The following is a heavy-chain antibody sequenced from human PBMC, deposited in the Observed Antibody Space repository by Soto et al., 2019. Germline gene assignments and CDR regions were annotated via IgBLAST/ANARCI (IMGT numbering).Heavy chain of an antibody. J-gene: IGHJ4*02. CDR1: GCSISSYY. Sequence: SETLSLTCTVSGCSISSYYWSWIRQPPGKGLEWIGYIYYSGSTNYNPSLKSRVTISVDTSKNQFSLKLSSVTAADTAVYYCARERHGGYFVYWGQGILVSVFS. V-gene: IGHV4-59*01. CDR2: IYYSGST. D-gene: IGHD2-15*01. CDR3: ARERHGGYFVY.